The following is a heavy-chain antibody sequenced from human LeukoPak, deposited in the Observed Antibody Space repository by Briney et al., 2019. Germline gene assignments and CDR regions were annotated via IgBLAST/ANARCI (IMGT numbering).Heavy chain of an antibody. CDR3: ARQWYDILTGQRGWFDP. CDR1: GGSFSGYY. Sequence: SETLSLTCAVYGGSFSGYYWSWIRQPPGKGLEWIGEINHSGSTNYNPSLKSRVTISVDTSKNQFSLKLSSVTAADTAVYYCARQWYDILTGQRGWFDPWGQGTLVTVSS. D-gene: IGHD3-9*01. V-gene: IGHV4-34*01. CDR2: INHSGST. J-gene: IGHJ5*02.